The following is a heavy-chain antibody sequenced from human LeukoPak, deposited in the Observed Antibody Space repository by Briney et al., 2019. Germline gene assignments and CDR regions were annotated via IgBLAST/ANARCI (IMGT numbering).Heavy chain of an antibody. J-gene: IGHJ4*02. CDR1: GGSFSGYD. Sequence: SETLALTCAVYGGSFSGYDWSWIRQPPGKGLECIGEINHSGSTNYNPSLKSRVPISVDTSKNQFPLRLSSGPAADTAVYNCARGRIFDYWGEGTLVTVSS. CDR3: ARGRIFDY. CDR2: INHSGST. V-gene: IGHV4-34*01. D-gene: IGHD1-14*01.